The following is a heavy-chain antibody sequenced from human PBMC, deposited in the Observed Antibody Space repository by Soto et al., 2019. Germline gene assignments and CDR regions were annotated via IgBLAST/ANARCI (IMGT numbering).Heavy chain of an antibody. CDR2: ISGSGGST. CDR3: AKGAGLNDYGKYWPPFDY. CDR1: GFTFSSYA. J-gene: IGHJ4*02. V-gene: IGHV3-23*01. Sequence: EVQLLESGGGLVQPGGSLRLSCAASGFTFSSYAMSWVRQAPGKGLEWVSAISGSGGSTYYADSVKGRFTISGDNSKNTLYLQMNSLRAEDTAVYYCAKGAGLNDYGKYWPPFDYWGQGTLVTVSS. D-gene: IGHD4-4*01.